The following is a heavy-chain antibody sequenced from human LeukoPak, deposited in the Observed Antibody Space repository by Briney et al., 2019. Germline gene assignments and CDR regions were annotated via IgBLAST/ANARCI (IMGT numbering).Heavy chain of an antibody. J-gene: IGHJ3*02. CDR3: AHSRDYYDSSGYYLGYAFDI. V-gene: IGHV2-5*02. CDR2: IYWDDDK. CDR1: GFSLSTSGVG. Sequence: SGPTLVKPTQTLTLTCTFSGFSLSTSGVGVGWIRQPPGKALEWLALIYWDDDKRYSPSLKSRLTITKDTSKNQVVLTMTNMDPVDTATYCCAHSRDYYDSSGYYLGYAFDIWGQGTMVTVSS. D-gene: IGHD3-22*01.